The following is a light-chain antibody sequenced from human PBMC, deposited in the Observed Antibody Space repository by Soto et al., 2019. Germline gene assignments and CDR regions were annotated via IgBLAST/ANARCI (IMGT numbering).Light chain of an antibody. Sequence: DIQLTQSPSFLSASVGYRFTITCRASQGISSYLAWYQQKPGKAPKLLIYAASTLQSGVPSRFSGSGSGTEFTLTIRRLQPEDFATYYCQQLNSYPIFTFGPGTTGDIK. V-gene: IGKV1-9*01. CDR1: QGISSY. CDR3: QQLNSYPIFT. J-gene: IGKJ3*01. CDR2: AAS.